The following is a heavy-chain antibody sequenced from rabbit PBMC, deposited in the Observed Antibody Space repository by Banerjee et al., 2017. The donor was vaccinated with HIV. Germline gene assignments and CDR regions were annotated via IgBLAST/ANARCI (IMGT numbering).Heavy chain of an antibody. CDR3: ARMRVGVVHFNL. D-gene: IGHD3-3*01. CDR1: GFSFSNGYV. V-gene: IGHV1S45*01. Sequence: QEQLEESGGGLVQPEGSLTLTCTASGFSFSNGYVMCWVRQAPGKGLEWIACIYAGRSGRIYYASWAKGRLTISKTSSTTVTLQMTSLPAADTATYFCARMRVGVVHFNLWGPGTLVTVS. J-gene: IGHJ4*01. CDR2: IYAGRSGRI.